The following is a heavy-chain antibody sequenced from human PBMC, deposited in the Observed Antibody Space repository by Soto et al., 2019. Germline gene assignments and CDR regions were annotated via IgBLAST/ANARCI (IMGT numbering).Heavy chain of an antibody. V-gene: IGHV3-23*01. CDR1: GFPFSSYA. J-gene: IGHJ4*02. Sequence: EVQLLDSGGGLVQPGGSLRLSCAASGFPFSSYAMSWVRQPPGKGLEWVSSISVSGGSTYSAYYADYVRGRLTISRDDSRNTMYLQMSSLRAEDTAIYYCAKNYYFDSWGQGTLVTVSS. CDR2: ISVSGGSTYSA. CDR3: AKNYYFDS.